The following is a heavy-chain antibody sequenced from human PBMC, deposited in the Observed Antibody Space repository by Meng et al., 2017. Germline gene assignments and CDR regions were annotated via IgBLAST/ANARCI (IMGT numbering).Heavy chain of an antibody. Sequence: GGSLRLSCAASGFTFSSYWMHWVRQAPGKGLVWVSRINSDGSSTSYADSVKGRFTISRDNAKNTLYLQMNSLRAEDTAVYYCARDWNPWIQLWTTYYYGMAVWGQGNTVNGAS. J-gene: IGHJ6*02. CDR3: ARDWNPWIQLWTTYYYGMAV. V-gene: IGHV3-74*01. D-gene: IGHD5-18*01. CDR2: INSDGSST. CDR1: GFTFSSYW.